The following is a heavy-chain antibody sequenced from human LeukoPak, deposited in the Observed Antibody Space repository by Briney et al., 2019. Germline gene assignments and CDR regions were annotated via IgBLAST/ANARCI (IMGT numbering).Heavy chain of an antibody. V-gene: IGHV3-30*03. J-gene: IGHJ4*02. Sequence: GGSLRLSCAASGFTFSSYGMHWVRQAPGKGLEWVAVISYDGSNKYYADSVKGRFTISRDNSKNTLYLQMNSLRAEDTAVYYCSGGRMGMFDYWGQGTLVTVSS. CDR1: GFTFSSYG. CDR2: ISYDGSNK. CDR3: SGGRMGMFDY. D-gene: IGHD2-8*02.